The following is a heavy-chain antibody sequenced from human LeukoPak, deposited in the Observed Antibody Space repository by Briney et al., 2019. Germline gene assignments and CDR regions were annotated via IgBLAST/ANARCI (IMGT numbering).Heavy chain of an antibody. V-gene: IGHV4-34*01. CDR3: ASRPISSSWYS. CDR1: GGSFSGYY. D-gene: IGHD6-13*01. J-gene: IGHJ4*02. Sequence: SETLSLTCAVYGGSFSGYYWSWIRQPPGKGLEWIGEINHSGSTNYNPSLKSRVTISVDTSKNQFSLKLSSVTAADTAVYYCASRPISSSWYSWGQGTLVTVSS. CDR2: INHSGST.